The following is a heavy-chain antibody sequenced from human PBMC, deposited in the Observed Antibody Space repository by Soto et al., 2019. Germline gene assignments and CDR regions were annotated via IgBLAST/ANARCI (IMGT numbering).Heavy chain of an antibody. V-gene: IGHV4-30-4*01. J-gene: IGHJ5*02. CDR3: ARDRRGSSGYLDWFDP. D-gene: IGHD3-22*01. Sequence: QVQLQESGPGLVKPSQTLSLTCTVSGGSISSGDYYWSWIRQPPGKGLEWIGYIYYSGSTYYNPSLKSRVTISVDTSKNQFSLKLSSVTAADTAVYYCARDRRGSSGYLDWFDPWGQGTLVTVSS. CDR2: IYYSGST. CDR1: GGSISSGDYY.